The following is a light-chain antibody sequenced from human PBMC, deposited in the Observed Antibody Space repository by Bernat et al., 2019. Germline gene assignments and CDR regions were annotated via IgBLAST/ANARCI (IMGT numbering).Light chain of an antibody. CDR3: AAWDDRRQGWV. J-gene: IGLJ3*02. Sequence: QSVLTQPPSASGTPGQRVTISCSGSGSIIGIKTVNLYQQVPGTAPTLLISTDNQRPSGVRYRFLGFTSGTSASLAISGLQFEDEADYYCAAWDDRRQGWVFGGRTKLTVL. CDR1: GSIIGIKT. CDR2: TDN. V-gene: IGLV1-44*01.